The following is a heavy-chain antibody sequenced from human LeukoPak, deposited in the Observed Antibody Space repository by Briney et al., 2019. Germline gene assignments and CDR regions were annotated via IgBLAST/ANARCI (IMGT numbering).Heavy chain of an antibody. CDR3: ARDLRVAGTEGYFQH. V-gene: IGHV1-18*01. D-gene: IGHD6-19*01. CDR1: GYTFTSYG. Sequence: GASVKVSCKASGYTFTSYGISWVRQAPGQGLEWMGWISAYNGNTNYAQKLQGRVTMTTDTSTSTAYMELRSLRSDDTAVYYCARDLRVAGTEGYFQHWGQGTLVTVS. J-gene: IGHJ1*01. CDR2: ISAYNGNT.